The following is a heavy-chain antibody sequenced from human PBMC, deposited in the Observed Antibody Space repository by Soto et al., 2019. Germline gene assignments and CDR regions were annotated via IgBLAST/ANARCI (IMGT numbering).Heavy chain of an antibody. J-gene: IGHJ6*03. Sequence: EVQVVESGGGLVQRGGSLRLSCAASGFTFSNYVMTWVRQAPGKGLEWVSTVTDSGSKTYYADSVKGRFTISRDNSKNTLYLQMRSLRSEDTALYYCARDVRGLAGTYYYYHMDVWGKGTSVTVSS. CDR3: ARDVRGLAGTYYYYHMDV. V-gene: IGHV3-23*04. CDR1: GFTFSNYV. D-gene: IGHD1-7*01. CDR2: VTDSGSKT.